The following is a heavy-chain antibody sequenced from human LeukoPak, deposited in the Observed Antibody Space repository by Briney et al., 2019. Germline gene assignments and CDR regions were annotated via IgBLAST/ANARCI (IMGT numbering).Heavy chain of an antibody. Sequence: GASVKVSCKASGGTFSSYAISWVRQAPGQGLEWMGGIIPIFGTANYAQKLQGRVTMTTDTSTSTAYMELRSLRSDDTAVYYCARVGPPTYYDILTGFSHVHYYYMDVWGKGTTVTVSS. V-gene: IGHV1-69*05. CDR3: ARVGPPTYYDILTGFSHVHYYYMDV. CDR2: IIPIFGTA. CDR1: GGTFSSYA. D-gene: IGHD3-9*01. J-gene: IGHJ6*03.